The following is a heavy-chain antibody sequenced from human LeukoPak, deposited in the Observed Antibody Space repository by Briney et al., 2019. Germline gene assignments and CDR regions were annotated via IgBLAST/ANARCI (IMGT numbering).Heavy chain of an antibody. D-gene: IGHD3-22*01. CDR3: AKDLDSSGYYGYFDS. Sequence: GGSLRLSCAASGFTFDDYAIRWVRQAPGKGLEWVSRISWNSGSIGYADSVKGRFTISRDNAKNSLYLQMNSLRAEDTALYYCAKDLDSSGYYGYFDSWGQGTLVTASS. V-gene: IGHV3-9*01. J-gene: IGHJ4*02. CDR2: ISWNSGSI. CDR1: GFTFDDYA.